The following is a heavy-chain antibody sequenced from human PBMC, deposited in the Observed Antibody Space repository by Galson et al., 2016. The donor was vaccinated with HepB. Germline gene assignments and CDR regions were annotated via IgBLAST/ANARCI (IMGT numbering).Heavy chain of an antibody. D-gene: IGHD3-3*01. CDR1: GFTFSSFS. CDR2: ISSSSSTI. Sequence: SLRLSCAVSGFTFSSFSMNWVRQAPGKGLEWVSYISSSSSTIYYADSVKGRFTISRDNAKNSLYLQMNSLRAEDTAVYYCASLRFKGFDLWGRGTLVTVSS. V-gene: IGHV3-48*01. CDR3: ASLRFKGFDL. J-gene: IGHJ2*01.